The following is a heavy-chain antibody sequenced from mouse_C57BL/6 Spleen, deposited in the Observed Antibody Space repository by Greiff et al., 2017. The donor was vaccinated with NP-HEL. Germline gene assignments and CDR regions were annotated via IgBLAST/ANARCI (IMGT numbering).Heavy chain of an antibody. D-gene: IGHD1-1*01. CDR2: IDPSDSYT. J-gene: IGHJ4*01. Sequence: QVQLQQPGAELVRPGTSVKLSCKASGYTFTSYWMHWVKQRPGQGLEWIGVIDPSDSYTNYNQKFKGKAKLTVDTSSSTAYMQLSSLTSEDSAVYYCALNYYGSSRYAMDYWGQGTSVTVSS. CDR3: ALNYYGSSRYAMDY. CDR1: GYTFTSYW. V-gene: IGHV1-59*01.